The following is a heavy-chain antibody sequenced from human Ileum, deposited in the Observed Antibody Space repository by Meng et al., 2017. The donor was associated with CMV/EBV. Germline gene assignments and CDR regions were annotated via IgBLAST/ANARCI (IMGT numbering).Heavy chain of an antibody. J-gene: IGHJ6*02. CDR3: ARDRNYYSLGMDV. D-gene: IGHD3-10*01. V-gene: IGHV4-39*07. CDR2: IYYTGRT. CDR1: GGSISSSFQY. Sequence: ESLKISCTVSGGSISSSFQYWGWIRQPPGKGLEWIGSIYYTGRTYYNPSLKSRVTISVDTSKNQFSLRLKSVTIADTAVYYCARDRNYYSLGMDVWGHGTTVTVSS.